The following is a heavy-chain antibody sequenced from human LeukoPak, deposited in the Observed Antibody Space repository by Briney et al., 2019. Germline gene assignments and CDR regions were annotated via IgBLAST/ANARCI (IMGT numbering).Heavy chain of an antibody. J-gene: IGHJ6*03. Sequence: SETLSLTCTVSGGSISNYYWSWIRQPPGKGLEWIGYIYYSGSTNYNPSLKSRVTISVDTSKNQFSLKLSSVTAADTAVYYCARGPYYDFWSDYYYYYMDVWGKGTTVTVSS. CDR1: GGSISNYY. CDR3: ARGPYYDFWSDYYYYYMDV. CDR2: IYYSGST. D-gene: IGHD3-3*01. V-gene: IGHV4-59*01.